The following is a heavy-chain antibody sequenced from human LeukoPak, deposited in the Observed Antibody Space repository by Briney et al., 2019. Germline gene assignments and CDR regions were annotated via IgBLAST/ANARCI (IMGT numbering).Heavy chain of an antibody. V-gene: IGHV5-51*01. CDR1: GYSFTTYW. Sequence: GESLKISCKASGYSFTTYWFGWVRQMPGKGLEWMGNIYPGDSDTRYSPSLQGQVTTSVDKSISTAYLQWSSLKASDTAMYYCARLDRADCGSTSCSRGSGAFDIWGQGTMVTVSS. J-gene: IGHJ3*02. CDR3: ARLDRADCGSTSCSRGSGAFDI. CDR2: IYPGDSDT. D-gene: IGHD2-2*01.